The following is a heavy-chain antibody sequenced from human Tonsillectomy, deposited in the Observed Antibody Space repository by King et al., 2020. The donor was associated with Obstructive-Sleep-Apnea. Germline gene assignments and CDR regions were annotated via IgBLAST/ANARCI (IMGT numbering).Heavy chain of an antibody. D-gene: IGHD2-2*01. J-gene: IGHJ4*02. CDR1: GFKFDDYA. V-gene: IGHV3-9*01. CDR3: AKSTYAWSPPFDH. Sequence: VQLVESGGGLVQPGRSLRLSCVALGFKFDDYAMHCVRQAPGRGLECVASINWNSAIKQFAGSVKGRFTISRDYAKSYLYLEMNSLRTEDTAFYFCAKSTYAWSPPFDHWGQGTLVTVSS. CDR2: INWNSAIK.